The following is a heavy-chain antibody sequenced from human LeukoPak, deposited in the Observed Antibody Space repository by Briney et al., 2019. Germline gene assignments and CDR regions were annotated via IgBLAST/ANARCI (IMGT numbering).Heavy chain of an antibody. D-gene: IGHD4-23*01. CDR1: GYTFTSYG. J-gene: IGHJ4*02. CDR3: ARSSVAGKPVTPPYY. Sequence: ASVKVSCKASGYTFTSYGISWVRQAPGQGLEWMGWISAYNGNTNYAQKLQGRVTKTTDTSTSTAYMELRSLRSDDTAVYYCARSSVAGKPVTPPYYWGQGTLVTVSS. CDR2: ISAYNGNT. V-gene: IGHV1-18*01.